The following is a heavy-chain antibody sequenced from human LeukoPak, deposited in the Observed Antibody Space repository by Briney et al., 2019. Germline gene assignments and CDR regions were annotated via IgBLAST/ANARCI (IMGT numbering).Heavy chain of an antibody. Sequence: ASVKVSCKASGYTFTSYGISWVRQAPGQGLEWMGWISAYNGNTNCAQKLQGRVTMTTDTSTSTAYMELRSLRSDDTAVYYCARVGHGLGNYLGNWFDPWDQGTLVTVSS. D-gene: IGHD4-11*01. CDR2: ISAYNGNT. CDR3: ARVGHGLGNYLGNWFDP. V-gene: IGHV1-18*01. CDR1: GYTFTSYG. J-gene: IGHJ5*02.